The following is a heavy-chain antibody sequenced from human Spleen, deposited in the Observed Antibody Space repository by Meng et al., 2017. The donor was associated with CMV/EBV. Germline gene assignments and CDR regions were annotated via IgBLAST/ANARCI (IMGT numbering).Heavy chain of an antibody. J-gene: IGHJ3*02. V-gene: IGHV4-59*01. CDR1: GDSISSYY. CDR2: VYYTGSA. CDR3: AKETSISVAAPNAFDI. D-gene: IGHD6-19*01. Sequence: SETLSLTCTVSGDSISSYYWSWIRQPPGEGLEWIGYVYYTGSANYNPSLKSRVTISVDTSKSQFSLKLSSVTAADTAVYYCAKETSISVAAPNAFDIWGQGTMVTVSS.